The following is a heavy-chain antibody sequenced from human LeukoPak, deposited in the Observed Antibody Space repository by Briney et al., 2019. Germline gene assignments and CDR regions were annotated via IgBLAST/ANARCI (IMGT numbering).Heavy chain of an antibody. CDR1: GFTFSSYE. CDR3: ARGGEVRGVGGKLAGRPFDH. V-gene: IGHV3-48*03. J-gene: IGHJ5*02. CDR2: ISCSGSTI. Sequence: PGGSLRLSCAASGFTFSSYEMSWVRQAPGKGLEWVSYISCSGSTIYYADSVKGRFTISRDNAKNSLYLQMNRLRAEDTAVYYCARGGEVRGVGGKLAGRPFDHWGQGTLVTVSS. D-gene: IGHD3-10*01.